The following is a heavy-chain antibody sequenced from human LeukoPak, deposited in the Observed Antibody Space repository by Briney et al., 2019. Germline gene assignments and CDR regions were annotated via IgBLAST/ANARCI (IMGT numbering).Heavy chain of an antibody. V-gene: IGHV5-51*01. D-gene: IGHD3-10*01. J-gene: IGHJ5*02. CDR2: IYPGDSDT. CDR3: ARGVRGYYGSSSPGDWFDP. Sequence: RGESLKISCKGSGYSFTSYWIGWVRQMPGKGLEWMGIIYPGDSDTRYSPSFQGQVTISADKSISTAYLQWSSLKASDTAMYYCARGVRGYYGSSSPGDWFDPWGQGTLVTVSS. CDR1: GYSFTSYW.